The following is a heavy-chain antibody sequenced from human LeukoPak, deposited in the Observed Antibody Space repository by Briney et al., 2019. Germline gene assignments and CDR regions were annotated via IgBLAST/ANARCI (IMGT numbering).Heavy chain of an antibody. D-gene: IGHD5-24*01. V-gene: IGHV1-69*05. CDR3: ARDHGGGYFDY. J-gene: IGHJ4*02. CDR2: IIPIFGTA. CDR1: GGTFSSYA. Sequence: SVTVSCKAPGGTFSSYAISWVRQAPGQGLEWMGGIIPIFGTANYAQKFQGRVTITTDESTSTAYMELSSLRSEDTAVYYCARDHGGGYFDYWGQGTLVTVSS.